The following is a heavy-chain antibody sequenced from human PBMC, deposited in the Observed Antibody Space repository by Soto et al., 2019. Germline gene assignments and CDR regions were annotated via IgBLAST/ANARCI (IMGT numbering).Heavy chain of an antibody. CDR3: ARDRVGCGGTSCHHDAFDM. Sequence: PSETLSLTCTVSGGSISTYYWSWIRQPPGKGLEWIGYVYSSGSTNYNPSLRSRVTISVDTSKNQFSLKLRSVTAADTAVYYCARDRVGCGGTSCHHDAFDMWGQGTMVTVSS. V-gene: IGHV4-59*01. CDR2: VYSSGST. J-gene: IGHJ3*02. D-gene: IGHD2-2*01. CDR1: GGSISTYY.